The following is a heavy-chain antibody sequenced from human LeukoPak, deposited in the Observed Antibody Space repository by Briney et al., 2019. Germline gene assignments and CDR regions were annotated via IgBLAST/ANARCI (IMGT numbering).Heavy chain of an antibody. Sequence: GGSLRLSCAASGFTFSSYGMHWVRQAPGKGLEWVAFIRYDGSNKYYADSVKGRFTISRDNSKNTLYLQMNSLRAEDTAVYYCARIPAPYYDILTGYDYFDYWGQGTLVTVSS. CDR1: GFTFSSYG. CDR2: IRYDGSNK. D-gene: IGHD3-9*01. CDR3: ARIPAPYYDILTGYDYFDY. J-gene: IGHJ4*02. V-gene: IGHV3-30*02.